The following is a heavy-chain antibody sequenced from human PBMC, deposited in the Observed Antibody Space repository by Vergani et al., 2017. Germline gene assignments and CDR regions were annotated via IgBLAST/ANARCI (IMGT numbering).Heavy chain of an antibody. J-gene: IGHJ6*02. CDR3: VRVPLIRRGSGNYGINNYHGMDV. CDR2: VNQDGSEK. V-gene: IGHV3-7*01. CDR1: GFISSSYW. Sequence: VQLVESGGGVVQPGRSLRLSCAASGFISSSYWMSWVRQAPGKGLEWVANVNQDGSEKYYVDSVRGRFTISRDNAKNSIYLQMNSLRAEDTAVYFCVRVPLIRRGSGNYGINNYHGMDVWAKGPRSSSP. D-gene: IGHD3-10*01.